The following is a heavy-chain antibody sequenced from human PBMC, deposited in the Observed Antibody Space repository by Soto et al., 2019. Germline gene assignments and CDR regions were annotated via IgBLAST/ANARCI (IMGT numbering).Heavy chain of an antibody. Sequence: QVQLVQSGSELKKPGASVKVSCKASGYTFTSYAMNWVRQAPGQGLEWMGWINTNTGNPTYAQGFTGRFVFSLDTXASTAYLQICSLKAEDTAVYYCARADIVVVAAGMDVWGQGTTVTVSS. V-gene: IGHV7-4-1*01. J-gene: IGHJ6*02. CDR1: GYTFTSYA. D-gene: IGHD2-15*01. CDR2: INTNTGNP. CDR3: ARADIVVVAAGMDV.